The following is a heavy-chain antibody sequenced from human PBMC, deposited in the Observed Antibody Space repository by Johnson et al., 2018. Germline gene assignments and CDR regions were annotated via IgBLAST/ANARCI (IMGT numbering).Heavy chain of an antibody. D-gene: IGHD6-19*01. CDR2: IIPIFGTA. V-gene: IGHV1-69*05. CDR3: ARALAVAGNGGDAFDI. J-gene: IGHJ3*02. CDR1: GGTFSSYA. Sequence: QVQLVQSGAEVKKPGSSVKVSCKASGGTFSSYAISWVRQAPGQGLEWMGGIIPIFGTANYAQKFQGRVTITSDESTSTGYMELRSRRSEDTAVDYCARALAVAGNGGDAFDIWGQGTMVTVSS.